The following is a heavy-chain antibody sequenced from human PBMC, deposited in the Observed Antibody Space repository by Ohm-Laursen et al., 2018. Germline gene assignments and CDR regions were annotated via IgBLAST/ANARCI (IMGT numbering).Heavy chain of an antibody. J-gene: IGHJ4*02. V-gene: IGHV4-4*07. Sequence: PPGTLSLTCTVSGGSINSYYWSWIRQPAGKGLEWIGRIHTSGITNYNPSLKSRVTMSVDTSKSQFSLNLSSVTAADTAVYYCAGRGYWGQGTLVTVSS. CDR3: AGRGY. CDR2: IHTSGIT. CDR1: GGSINSYY.